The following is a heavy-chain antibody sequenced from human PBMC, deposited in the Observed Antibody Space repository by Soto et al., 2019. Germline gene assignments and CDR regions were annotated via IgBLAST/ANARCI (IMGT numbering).Heavy chain of an antibody. Sequence: VGSLRLSCASSGFTFSSYATSWVRHSPGKGLEWISSISDTGGNTYYADSMKGRSTISRDNSKNTLYLQMNSLRAEDTAVYYCAKAGTNSHGRNYFDHWGPGTLVTIS. J-gene: IGHJ4*02. CDR1: GFTFSSYA. V-gene: IGHV3-23*01. D-gene: IGHD1-7*01. CDR3: AKAGTNSHGRNYFDH. CDR2: ISDTGGNT.